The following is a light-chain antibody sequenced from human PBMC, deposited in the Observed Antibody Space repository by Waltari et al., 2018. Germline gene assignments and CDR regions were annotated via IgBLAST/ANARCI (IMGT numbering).Light chain of an antibody. Sequence: EIVMTQSPDTLSVAPGERVTLSCRASQSVPTNLAWYQQKPGQPPRLLIYVASTRATGVPARFSGSGSGTEFTLTISSLESEDFAVYYCQQCSNWPYTFGQGTKLEIK. V-gene: IGKV3-15*01. CDR1: QSVPTN. J-gene: IGKJ2*01. CDR2: VAS. CDR3: QQCSNWPYT.